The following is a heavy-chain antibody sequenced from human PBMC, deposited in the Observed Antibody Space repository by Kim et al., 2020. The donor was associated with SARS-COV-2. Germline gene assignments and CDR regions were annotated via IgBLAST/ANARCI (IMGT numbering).Heavy chain of an antibody. Sequence: SETLSLTCTVSGGSISSSSYYWGWIRQPPGKGLEWIGSIYYSGSTYYNPSLKSRVTISVDTSKNQFSLKLSSVTAADTAVYYCARHAQWESYFVDIWGQG. CDR2: IYYSGST. CDR1: GGSISSSSYY. CDR3: ARHAQWESYFVDI. D-gene: IGHD1-26*01. V-gene: IGHV4-39*01. J-gene: IGHJ3*02.